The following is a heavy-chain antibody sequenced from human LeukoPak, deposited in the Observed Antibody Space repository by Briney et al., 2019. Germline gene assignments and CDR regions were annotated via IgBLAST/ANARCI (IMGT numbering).Heavy chain of an antibody. CDR1: GGSISSSSYY. CDR3: ARASIAARLCFDP. V-gene: IGHV4-39*07. J-gene: IGHJ5*02. D-gene: IGHD6-6*01. CDR2: IYYSGST. Sequence: SETLSLTCTVSGGSISSSSYYWGWSRQPPGKGLEWIGSIYYSGSTYYNPSLKSRVTISVDTSKNQFSLKLSSVTAADSAVYYCARASIAARLCFDPWGQGTLVTLSS.